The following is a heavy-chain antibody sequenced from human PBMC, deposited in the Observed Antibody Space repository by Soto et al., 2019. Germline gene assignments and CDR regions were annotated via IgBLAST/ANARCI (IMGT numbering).Heavy chain of an antibody. V-gene: IGHV1-18*01. CDR2: ISAYNGNR. D-gene: IGHD3-22*01. CDR1: GYTFTSYG. CDR3: ERSDTVRSNYYDSSGSDR. J-gene: IGHJ5*02. Sequence: QVQLLQSGAAVKKPGASVKVSCKASGYTFTSYGSSWVRQAPGQGLEWIGWISAYNGNRNYAQKLQGRVTMTTDTSTSTAYMELRSLSSDDTDVYYCERSDTVRSNYYDSSGSDRWGQGTLVTVSS.